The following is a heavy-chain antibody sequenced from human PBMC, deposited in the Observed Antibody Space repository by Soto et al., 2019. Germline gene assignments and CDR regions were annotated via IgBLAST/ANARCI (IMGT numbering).Heavy chain of an antibody. CDR1: GYTFTSYH. CDR2: ISAYNGNT. Sequence: QVQLVQSGAEVKKPGASVKVSCKTSGYTFTSYHITWVRQAPGQGLEWMGWISAYNGNTKYAQEHQGRVTMTTDTSTGTAYMELRSLRSDDTAVYYCARQGIGGYSRSNWFDSWGQGTLVTVSS. CDR3: ARQGIGGYSRSNWFDS. J-gene: IGHJ5*01. V-gene: IGHV1-18*01. D-gene: IGHD2-15*01.